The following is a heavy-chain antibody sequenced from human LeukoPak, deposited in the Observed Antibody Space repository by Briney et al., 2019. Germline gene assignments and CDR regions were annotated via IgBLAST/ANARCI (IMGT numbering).Heavy chain of an antibody. CDR1: GGSISSYY. D-gene: IGHD5-24*01. CDR3: ARRDWMATIGYDAFDI. Sequence: SETLSLTCTVSGGSISSYYWSWIRQPPGKGLEWIGYIYYSGSTNYNPSLKSRVTISVDTSKNQFSLKLSSVTAADTAVYYCARRDWMATIGYDAFDIWGQGTMVTVSS. J-gene: IGHJ3*02. V-gene: IGHV4-59*01. CDR2: IYYSGST.